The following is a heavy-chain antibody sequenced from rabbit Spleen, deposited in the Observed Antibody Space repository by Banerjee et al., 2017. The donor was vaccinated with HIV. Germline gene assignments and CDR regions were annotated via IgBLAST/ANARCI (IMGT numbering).Heavy chain of an antibody. J-gene: IGHJ6*01. CDR3: ARDLVAVIGWNFSL. V-gene: IGHV1S40*01. CDR2: IAGSGSGFT. CDR1: GFSFSSSDY. Sequence: QSLEESGGDLVKPGASLTLTCTASGFSFSSSDYMCWVRQAPGKGLEWISCIAGSGSGFTYSATWAEGRFTCSKTSSTTVTLQMTSLTAADTATYFCARDLVAVIGWNFSLWGPGTLVTVS. D-gene: IGHD1-1*01.